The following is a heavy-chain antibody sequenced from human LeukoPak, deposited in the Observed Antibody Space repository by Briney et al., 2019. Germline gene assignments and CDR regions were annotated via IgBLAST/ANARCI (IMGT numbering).Heavy chain of an antibody. V-gene: IGHV6-1*01. D-gene: IGHD3-10*01. CDR2: TYYRSKWYS. CDR3: ARRPGALLH. CDR1: GGSVSSNSAG. J-gene: IGHJ4*02. Sequence: SQTLSLTCAISGGSVSSNSAGWNWIRQSPSRGLEWLGRTYYRSKWYSYSAVSVKSRIIINPDTSKNQFSLQLNSVTPEDTAVYYCARRPGALLHWGQGILVTVSS.